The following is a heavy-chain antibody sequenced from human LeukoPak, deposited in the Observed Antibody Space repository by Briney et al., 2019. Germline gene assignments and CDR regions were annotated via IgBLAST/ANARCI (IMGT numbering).Heavy chain of an antibody. CDR1: GFTFSSYW. V-gene: IGHV3-74*01. D-gene: IGHD3-10*01. CDR3: ARPHYSGSGSRTNWFDP. Sequence: PGGSLRLSCAASGFTFSSYWMHWHRHAAGKGLVWVSRINSDVGSKSYADSVKGRFTISRDNAKNTLYMQMNSLRDEDTAVYYCARPHYSGSGSRTNWFDPWGQGTLVTVSS. CDR2: INSDVGSK. J-gene: IGHJ5*02.